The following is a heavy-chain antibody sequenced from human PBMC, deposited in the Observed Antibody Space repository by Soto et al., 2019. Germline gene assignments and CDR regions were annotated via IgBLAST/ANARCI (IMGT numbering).Heavy chain of an antibody. CDR2: ISSSSYI. D-gene: IGHD2-15*01. V-gene: IGHV3-21*01. CDR3: ARGPGSGDLLIDN. Sequence: RRPLRLSCTAYGFTFRNFRRNSVSQTPEKGLEWVSSISSSSYIYYADSVNGRFTISRDNAKNSLYLQMNSLRVEDMAVYYWARGPGSGDLLIDNWGQGTLGTVSS. J-gene: IGHJ4*02. CDR1: GFTFRNFR.